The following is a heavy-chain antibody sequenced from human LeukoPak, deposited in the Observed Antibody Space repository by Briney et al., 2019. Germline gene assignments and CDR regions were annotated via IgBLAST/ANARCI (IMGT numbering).Heavy chain of an antibody. D-gene: IGHD3-22*01. J-gene: IGHJ4*02. CDR1: GGTFSSYA. CDR3: ANWVRDSSGYRDY. Sequence: ASVKVSCKASGGTFSSYAISWVRQAPGQGLEWMGWINSNSGGTKYAQKFQGRVTMTRDTSISTAYMELSRLRSDDTAVYYCANWVRDSSGYRDYWGQGTLVTVSS. CDR2: INSNSGGT. V-gene: IGHV1-2*02.